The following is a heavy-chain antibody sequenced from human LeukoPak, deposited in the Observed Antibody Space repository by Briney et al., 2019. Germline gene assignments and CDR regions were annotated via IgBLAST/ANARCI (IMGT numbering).Heavy chain of an antibody. CDR3: ASASGY. J-gene: IGHJ4*02. Sequence: SETLSPTCSVSGDSISSDYWSSIRQLAGKGLEWIGRIYTTGSTNYNPSLKRRVTMSVDMSKNQFSLQLSSVAAADTAVYYCASASGYWGQGTLVTVSS. CDR2: IYTTGST. CDR1: GDSISSDY. D-gene: IGHD6-19*01. V-gene: IGHV4-4*07.